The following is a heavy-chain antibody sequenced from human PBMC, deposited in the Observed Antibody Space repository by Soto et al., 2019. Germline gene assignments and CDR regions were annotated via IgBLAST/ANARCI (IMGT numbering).Heavy chain of an antibody. J-gene: IGHJ4*02. CDR1: GGSISSYY. CDR3: ARMGYSSSPSFDY. D-gene: IGHD6-6*01. CDR2: IYYSGST. Sequence: SETLSLTCTVSGGSISSYYWSWIRQPPGKGLEWIGYIYYSGSTNYNPSLKSRVTISVDTSKNQFSLKLSSVTAADTAVYYCARMGYSSSPSFDYWGQGTLVTVSS. V-gene: IGHV4-59*01.